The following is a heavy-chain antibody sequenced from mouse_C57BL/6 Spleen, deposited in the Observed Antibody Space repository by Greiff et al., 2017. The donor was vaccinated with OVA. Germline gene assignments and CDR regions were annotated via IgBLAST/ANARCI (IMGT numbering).Heavy chain of an antibody. CDR3: TRGGYWAMDY. Sequence: QVQLQQSGAELVRPGASVTLSCKASGYTFTDYEMHWVKQTPVPGLEWIGAIDPETGGTAYNQKFKGKAILTADKSSSTAYMELRSLTSEDSAVYYCTRGGYWAMDYWGQGTSVTVSS. V-gene: IGHV1-15*01. CDR2: IDPETGGT. J-gene: IGHJ4*01. CDR1: GYTFTDYE.